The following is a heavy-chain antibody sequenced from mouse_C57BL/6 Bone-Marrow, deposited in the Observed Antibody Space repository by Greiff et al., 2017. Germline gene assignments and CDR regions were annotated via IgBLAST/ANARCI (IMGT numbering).Heavy chain of an antibody. V-gene: IGHV1-62-2*01. CDR1: GYTFTEYT. D-gene: IGHD1-1*01. CDR3: ARHEASYYYCSSPGWYFDV. CDR2: FYPGSGSI. J-gene: IGHJ1*03. Sequence: QVQLQQSGAELVKPGASVKLSCKASGYTFTEYTIHWVKQRSGQGLEWIGWFYPGSGSIKYNEKFKDKATLTADKSSSTVYMELSRLTSEDSAVYFCARHEASYYYCSSPGWYFDVWGTGTTVTVAS.